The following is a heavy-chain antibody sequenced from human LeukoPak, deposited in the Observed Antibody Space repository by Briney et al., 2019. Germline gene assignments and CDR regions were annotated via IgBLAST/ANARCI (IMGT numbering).Heavy chain of an antibody. CDR2: INHSGST. Sequence: PSETLSLTCAVYGGSFSGYYWSWIRQPPGKGLEWIGEINHSGSTNYNPSLKSRVTISVDTSKNQFSLKLSSVTAADTAVYYCARAHGLGSYSSAPMDVWGKGTTVTVSS. V-gene: IGHV4-34*01. D-gene: IGHD3-10*01. CDR1: GGSFSGYY. CDR3: ARAHGLGSYSSAPMDV. J-gene: IGHJ6*03.